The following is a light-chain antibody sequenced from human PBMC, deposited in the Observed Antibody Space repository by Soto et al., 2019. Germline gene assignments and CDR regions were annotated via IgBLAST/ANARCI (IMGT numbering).Light chain of an antibody. V-gene: IGLV4-60*03. CDR3: ETWDNNTRV. CDR2: LEGSGSC. CDR1: SGHSSNI. J-gene: IGLJ3*02. Sequence: QLVLTQSSSASGSLGSSVNLACTLSSGHSSNIIAWHQQQPGKAPRYLMKLEGSGSCNKGSGVPDRFSGSSSGADRYLTISNLQSEDEADYYCETWDNNTRVFGGGTKLTVL.